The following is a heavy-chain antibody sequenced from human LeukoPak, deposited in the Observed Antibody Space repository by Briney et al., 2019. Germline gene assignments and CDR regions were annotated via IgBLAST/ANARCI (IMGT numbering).Heavy chain of an antibody. CDR1: GGSFSSSSYF. CDR2: ISYSGST. Sequence: SETLSLTCTVSGGSFSSSSYFWGWIRQPPGKGLEWIGTISYSGSTYYNPSLKSRVTMSIDTSKNQFTLKMSSVTAADTAVYYCTRGVNLCGSWSYYFDNWGQGTLVTVSS. J-gene: IGHJ4*02. CDR3: TRGVNLCGSWSYYFDN. D-gene: IGHD3-10*01. V-gene: IGHV4-39*06.